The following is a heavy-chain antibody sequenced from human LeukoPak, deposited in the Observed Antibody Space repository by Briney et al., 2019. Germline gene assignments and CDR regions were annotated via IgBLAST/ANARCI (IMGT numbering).Heavy chain of an antibody. J-gene: IGHJ5*02. CDR1: GYTFTTYV. CDR2: ISAYNGNT. D-gene: IGHD6-13*01. CDR3: ARTALSSWYFSARFAP. V-gene: IGHV1-18*01. Sequence: ASLNVSCKASGYTFTTYVISWVRQAPGQGLEGMGWISAYNGNTNYAQKLQCRVTMTTDTYPSTAYMELRRLRSDDTAVYYCARTALSSWYFSARFAPWGQGTLVTVSS.